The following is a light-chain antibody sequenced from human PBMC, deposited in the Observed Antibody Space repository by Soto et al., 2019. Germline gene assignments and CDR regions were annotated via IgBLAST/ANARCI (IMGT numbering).Light chain of an antibody. V-gene: IGLV1-40*01. J-gene: IGLJ3*02. CDR2: HN. Sequence: QSALTQPPSVSGAPGQRVTISCSGRSSNIGAGYDVSWYQQFPGKAPKLLMYHNDRPSGVPDRFSASRSAMSASLSINGVQPEDEAVYFCQSYDTSPSGLVFGGGTKLTVL. CDR3: QSYDTSPSGLV. CDR1: SSNIGAGYD.